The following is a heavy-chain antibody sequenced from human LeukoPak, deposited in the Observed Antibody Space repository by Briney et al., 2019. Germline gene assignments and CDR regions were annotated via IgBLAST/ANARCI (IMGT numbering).Heavy chain of an antibody. CDR1: GFTFSSYE. CDR3: ARARYDY. V-gene: IGHV3-48*03. Sequence: GGSLRLSCAASGFTFSSYEMNWVRQAPGKGLEWVSYISSSGDTLYYEDSVKGRFPISGDKAKKSLFLQMNILGADDTAVYYCARARYDYWGQGTLVTVSS. CDR2: ISSSGDTL. J-gene: IGHJ4*02.